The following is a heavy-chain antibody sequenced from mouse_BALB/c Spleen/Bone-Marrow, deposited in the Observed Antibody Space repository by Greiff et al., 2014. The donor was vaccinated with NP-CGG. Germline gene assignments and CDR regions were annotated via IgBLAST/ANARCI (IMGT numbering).Heavy chain of an antibody. V-gene: IGHV5-17*02. D-gene: IGHD2-3*01. CDR3: ARDDGYYIRNAMDY. Sequence: EVKLLESGGGLVQPGGSRKLSCAAPGFTFSSFGMHWVRQAPERGLEWVAYISSGTSTIYYADTVKGRFTISRDNPKNTLFLQMTSLRSEDTAIYYCARDDGYYIRNAMDYWGQGTSVTVSS. CDR1: GFTFSSFG. J-gene: IGHJ4*01. CDR2: ISSGTSTI.